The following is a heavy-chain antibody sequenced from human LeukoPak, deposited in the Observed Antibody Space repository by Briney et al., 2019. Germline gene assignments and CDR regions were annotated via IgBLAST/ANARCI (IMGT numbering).Heavy chain of an antibody. V-gene: IGHV3-21*01. CDR1: GFTFSSYS. CDR2: ISSSSSYI. D-gene: IGHD3-3*01. J-gene: IGHJ4*02. Sequence: GGSLRLSCAASGFTFSSYSMNWVRQAPGKGLEWVSSISSSSSYIYYADSVKGRFTISRDNAKNSLFLQMNNLRAEDTAVYYCAREGYYDFWSGYLYYFDYWGQGTLVTVSS. CDR3: AREGYYDFWSGYLYYFDY.